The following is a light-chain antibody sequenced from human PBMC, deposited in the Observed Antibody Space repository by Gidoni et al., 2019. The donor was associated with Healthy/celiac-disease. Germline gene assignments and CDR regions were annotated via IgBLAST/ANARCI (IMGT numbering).Light chain of an antibody. CDR1: SSDVGGYNY. CDR3: CSYAGSYTYVV. Sequence: QSALTPPRPVSGSPGQSVTIPCTGTSSDVGGYNYVSWYQQHPGKAPKLMIYDVSKRPSGVPDRFSGSKSGNTASLTISGLQAEDEADYYCCSYAGSYTYVVFGGGTKLTVL. J-gene: IGLJ2*01. V-gene: IGLV2-11*01. CDR2: DVS.